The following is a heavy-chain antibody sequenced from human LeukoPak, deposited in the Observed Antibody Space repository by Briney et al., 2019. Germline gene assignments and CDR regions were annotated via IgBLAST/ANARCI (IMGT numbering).Heavy chain of an antibody. D-gene: IGHD6-19*01. Sequence: GESLKISRKGSGYSFTSYWISWVRQMPGKGLEWMGRIDPSDSYTNYSPSFQGHVTISADKSISAAYLQWSSLKASDTAMYYCARSEAVAGTINYWGQGTLVTVSS. CDR2: IDPSDSYT. CDR3: ARSEAVAGTINY. V-gene: IGHV5-10-1*01. CDR1: GYSFTSYW. J-gene: IGHJ4*02.